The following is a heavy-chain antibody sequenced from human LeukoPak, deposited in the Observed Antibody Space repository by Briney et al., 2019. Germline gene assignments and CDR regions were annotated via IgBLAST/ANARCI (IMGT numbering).Heavy chain of an antibody. J-gene: IGHJ4*02. D-gene: IGHD5-18*01. CDR3: ARDAAYGYDRFDY. CDR1: GFTFTNYW. V-gene: IGHV3-7*01. CDR2: IKQDRSEK. Sequence: GGSLRLSCAASGFTFTNYWMSWVRQAPGKGLELVANIKQDRSEKYYVDPVKGRFTISRDNADNSLYLHMNSLRAEDTAVYYCARDAAYGYDRFDYWGQGTQVTVSS.